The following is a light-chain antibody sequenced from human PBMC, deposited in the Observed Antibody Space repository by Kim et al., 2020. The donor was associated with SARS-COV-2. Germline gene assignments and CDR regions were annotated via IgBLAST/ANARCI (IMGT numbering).Light chain of an antibody. CDR1: QSISTD. CDR3: LQSKTLPRT. Sequence: DIQMTQSPSSLSASLGDRVTITCRASQSISTDLGWYQQKPGKAPKRLIYGASSLQSGVPSRFSGSGSGTEFTLTISSLQPEEFATYYSLQSKTLPRTFGQGAKVDIK. CDR2: GAS. J-gene: IGKJ1*01. V-gene: IGKV1-17*01.